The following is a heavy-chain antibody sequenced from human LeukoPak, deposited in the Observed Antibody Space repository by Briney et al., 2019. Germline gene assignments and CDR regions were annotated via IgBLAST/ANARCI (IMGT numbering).Heavy chain of an antibody. J-gene: IGHJ4*02. V-gene: IGHV3-23*01. CDR1: GFTFSSYA. Sequence: PGGSLRLSCAASGFTFSSYAMSLVRQAPGKGLELVSAISGSGGSTYYADSVKGRFTISRDNSKNTLYLQMNSLRAEDTAVYHCAKIAIDIVVVPAATDYWGKGTLVTVSS. CDR3: AKIAIDIVVVPAATDY. CDR2: ISGSGGST. D-gene: IGHD2-2*01.